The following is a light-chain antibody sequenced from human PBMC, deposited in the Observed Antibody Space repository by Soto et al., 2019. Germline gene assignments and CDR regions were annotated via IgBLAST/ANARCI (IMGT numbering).Light chain of an antibody. CDR2: DVP. CDR3: SLYPSSSTWV. CDR1: SSDVGDYEH. J-gene: IGLJ3*02. Sequence: QSALTQPPSVSGSPGQSVTISCTVTSSDVGDYEHVSWYQQAPGTATKLIIFDVPNRPSGVPDRFCGSKSGNTPSLTIFGLQAADEADYYCSLYPSSSTWVFGGGTKLTVL. V-gene: IGLV2-18*01.